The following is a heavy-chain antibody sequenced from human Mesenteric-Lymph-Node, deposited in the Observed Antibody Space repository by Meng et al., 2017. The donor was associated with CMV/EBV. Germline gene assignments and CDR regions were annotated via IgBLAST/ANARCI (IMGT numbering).Heavy chain of an antibody. CDR1: RFNVRDKY. Sequence: EVHLVGSGGGFVQPGGSLRLSCAASRFNVRDKYMSWVRQAPGKGLEWVCIIYRGDNTYYIDSVKDRFTVSRDNSKNTMYLQMNSLRVEDTAVYYCTGDSVSNPNLDYWGQGTLVTVSS. D-gene: IGHD3-10*01. CDR2: IYRGDNT. V-gene: IGHV3-66*01. CDR3: TGDSVSNPNLDY. J-gene: IGHJ4*02.